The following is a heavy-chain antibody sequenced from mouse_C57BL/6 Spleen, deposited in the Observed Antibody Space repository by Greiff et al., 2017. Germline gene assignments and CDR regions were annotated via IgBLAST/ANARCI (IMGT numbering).Heavy chain of an antibody. CDR3: ARGDYYGSSLAWFAY. V-gene: IGHV1-76*01. J-gene: IGHJ3*01. CDR1: GYTFTDYY. Sequence: QVQLQQSGAELVRPGASVKLSCKASGYTFTDYYINWVKQRPGQGLEWIARIYPGSGNTYYNEKFKGKATLTAEKSSSTAYMQLSSLTSEDSAVYFCARGDYYGSSLAWFAYWGQGTLVTVSA. CDR2: IYPGSGNT. D-gene: IGHD1-1*01.